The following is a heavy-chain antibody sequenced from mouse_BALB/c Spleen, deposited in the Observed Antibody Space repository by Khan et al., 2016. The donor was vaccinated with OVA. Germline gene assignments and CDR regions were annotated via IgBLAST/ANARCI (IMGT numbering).Heavy chain of an antibody. V-gene: IGHV1-4*01. CDR1: GYTFTSYT. D-gene: IGHD2-12*01. CDR3: GRDGAKNGNDGWFAY. CDR2: INPSNGYT. Sequence: QVPLPQSGAELARPGASVKMSCKASGYTFTSYTIHWIKLRPGQGLEWIGYINPSNGYTNYNQKFKDKATLTADKSSTTAYMQLSSLTSDHSAVLDCGRDGAKNGNDGWFAYGGQGTRVTVSA. J-gene: IGHJ3*01.